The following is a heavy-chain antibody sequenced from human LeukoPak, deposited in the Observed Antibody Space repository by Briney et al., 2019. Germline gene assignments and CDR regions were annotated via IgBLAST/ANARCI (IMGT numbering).Heavy chain of an antibody. CDR2: ISGSGGST. CDR1: GFTFSSYA. J-gene: IGHJ4*02. D-gene: IGHD3-22*01. CDR3: AKGSLTSGYYGYFDY. Sequence: GGSLRLSCAASGFTFSSYAMSWVRQAPGKGLEWVSAISGSGGSTYYADSVKGRFTISRDNSKNPLYLQMNSLRAEDTAVYYCAKGSLTSGYYGYFDYWGQGTLVTVSS. V-gene: IGHV3-23*01.